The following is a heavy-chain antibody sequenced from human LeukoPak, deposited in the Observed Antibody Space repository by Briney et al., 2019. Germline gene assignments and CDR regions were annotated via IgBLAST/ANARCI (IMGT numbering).Heavy chain of an antibody. D-gene: IGHD5-12*01. V-gene: IGHV3-74*01. Sequence: TGGSLRLSCEGSGFTFRSHRLNWVRHPPEKGPVWVAHIDPDGTTVIYGDSVKGRFTVSRDNARNTLYPFMHSLRAEDTAVYFCARHRPREYSGYDPFDYWGRGTLVTASS. CDR1: GFTFRSHR. J-gene: IGHJ4*02. CDR2: IDPDGTTV. CDR3: ARHRPREYSGYDPFDY.